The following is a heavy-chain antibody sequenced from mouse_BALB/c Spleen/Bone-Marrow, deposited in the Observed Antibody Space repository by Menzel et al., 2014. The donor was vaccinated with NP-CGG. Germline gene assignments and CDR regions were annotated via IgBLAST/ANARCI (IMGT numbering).Heavy chain of an antibody. J-gene: IGHJ2*01. V-gene: IGHV5-12-2*01. CDR1: GFTFSSYT. CDR3: ARLPFDY. CDR2: ISNSGGSI. Sequence: EVNLVGSGGGLVRPGGSLKLSCAASGFTFSSYTMSWVRQTPEKRLEWVAYISNSGGSIYYPDTVKGRFTISRDNAKNTLYLQMSSLKSEDTAMYYCARLPFDYWGQGTTLTVSS.